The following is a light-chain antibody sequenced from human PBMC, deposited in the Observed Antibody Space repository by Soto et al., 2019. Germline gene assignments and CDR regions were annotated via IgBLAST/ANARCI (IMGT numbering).Light chain of an antibody. V-gene: IGLV2-14*01. CDR1: SSDVGGYNY. CDR3: SSYTSRSTLV. J-gene: IGLJ1*01. CDR2: EVS. Sequence: QSALTQPASVSGSPGQSITISCTGTSSDVGGYNYVSWYQQHPGKAPKLMIYEVSNWPSGVSNRFSGSKSGNTASLTISGLQAEDEADYHCSSYTSRSTLVFGTGTKVTVL.